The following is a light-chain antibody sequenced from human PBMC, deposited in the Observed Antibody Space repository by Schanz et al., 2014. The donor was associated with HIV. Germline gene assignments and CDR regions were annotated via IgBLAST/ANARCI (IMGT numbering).Light chain of an antibody. V-gene: IGLV2-11*01. J-gene: IGLJ2*01. CDR1: SSNVGGYNF. CDR2: DVT. CDR3: SSYTSSSAVV. Sequence: QSALTQPRSVSGSPGQSVTISCTGTSSNVGGYNFVSWYQQYPGKAPKLMIYDVTKRPSGVSDRFSGSKSDNTASLTISGLQADDEADYYCSSYTSSSAVVFGGGTKLTVL.